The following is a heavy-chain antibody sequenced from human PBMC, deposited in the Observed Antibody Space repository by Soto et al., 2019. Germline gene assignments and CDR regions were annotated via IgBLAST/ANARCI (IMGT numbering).Heavy chain of an antibody. J-gene: IGHJ4*02. D-gene: IGHD5-18*01. CDR2: IYYSGST. CDR3: ARDRGRGYSYGIFDY. V-gene: IGHV4-59*01. CDR1: GGSISSYY. Sequence: SATLSLTCTVSGGSISSYYWSWIRQPPGKGLEWIGYIYYSGSTNYNPSLKSRVTISVDTSKNQFSLKLSSVTAADTAVYYCARDRGRGYSYGIFDYWGQGTLVTVSS.